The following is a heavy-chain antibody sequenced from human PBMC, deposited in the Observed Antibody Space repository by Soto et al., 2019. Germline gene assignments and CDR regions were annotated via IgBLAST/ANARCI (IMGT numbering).Heavy chain of an antibody. CDR1: GGYESRYQ. D-gene: IGHD3-10*01. V-gene: IGHV4-34*01. CDR3: AGELLLAGYDYYGTGTKRHGFDY. J-gene: IGHJ4*02. Sequence: YGGYESRYQWSLYHQTTKKGLEWIGEINHSGSTNYNPSLKSRVTISVDTSKNQFSLKLSSVTAADTAVYYCAGELLLAGYDYYGTGTKRHGFDYWVKGTPVIVSS. CDR2: INHSGST.